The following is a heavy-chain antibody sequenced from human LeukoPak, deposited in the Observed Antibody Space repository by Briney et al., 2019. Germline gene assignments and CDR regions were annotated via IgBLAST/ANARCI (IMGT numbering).Heavy chain of an antibody. D-gene: IGHD6-19*01. CDR2: ITGSAGST. J-gene: IGHJ4*02. Sequence: GGSLRLSCAASGFTFSSYGMSWVRQAPGQGLEWASIITGSAGSTYYADSVKGRFTISRDNSKNTLYLQMDSLGAEDTAVYYCAKSRSGWYLFDYWGQGNLVTVSS. CDR3: AKSRSGWYLFDY. CDR1: GFTFSSYG. V-gene: IGHV3-23*01.